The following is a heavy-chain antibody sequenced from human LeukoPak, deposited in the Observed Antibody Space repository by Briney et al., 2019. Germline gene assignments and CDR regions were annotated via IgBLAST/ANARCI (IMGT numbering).Heavy chain of an antibody. CDR1: GFTFSGYT. D-gene: IGHD1-14*01. J-gene: IGHJ4*02. CDR2: ISSSSHYI. V-gene: IGHV3-21*01. CDR3: ARSPAGANYYLDV. Sequence: GGSLRLSCAASGFTFSGYTMNWVRQAPGKGLEWVSYISSSSHYIYYADSVKGRFTISRDNAKNSLSLQMNSLRAEDTAVYYCARSPAGANYYLDVWGQGTLVTVSS.